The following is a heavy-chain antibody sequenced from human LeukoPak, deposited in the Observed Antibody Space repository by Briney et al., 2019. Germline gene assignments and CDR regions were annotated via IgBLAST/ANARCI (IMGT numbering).Heavy chain of an antibody. CDR2: INAGNGNT. Sequence: GASVKVSCKASGYTFTSYAMHWVRQAPGQRLEWMGWINAGNGNTKYSQKFQGRVTITRDTSASTAYMELSSLRSEDTAVYYCATYYVLRYFDWLLNNWFDPWGQGTLVTVSS. J-gene: IGHJ5*02. D-gene: IGHD3-9*01. CDR1: GYTFTSYA. CDR3: ATYYVLRYFDWLLNNWFDP. V-gene: IGHV1-3*01.